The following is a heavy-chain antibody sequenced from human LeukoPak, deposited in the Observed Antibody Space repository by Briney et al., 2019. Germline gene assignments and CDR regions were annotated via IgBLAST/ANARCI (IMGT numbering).Heavy chain of an antibody. CDR2: INHSGST. CDR3: AGIGRGDGYNSFDY. D-gene: IGHD5-24*01. CDR1: GGSFSGYY. J-gene: IGHJ4*02. V-gene: IGHV4-34*01. Sequence: SETLSLTCAVYGGSFSGYYWSWIRQPPGKGLEWIGEINHSGSTNYNPSLKSRVTISVDTSKNQFSLKLSSVTAADTAVYYCAGIGRGDGYNSFDYWGQGTLVTVSS.